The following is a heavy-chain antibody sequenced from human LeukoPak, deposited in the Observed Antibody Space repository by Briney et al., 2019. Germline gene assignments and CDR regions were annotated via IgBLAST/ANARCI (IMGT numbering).Heavy chain of an antibody. CDR3: ARGRDGYNLVDAFDI. Sequence: GGSLRLSCAASGFTFSSYAMNWVRQAPGKGLEWVSAISGSGGSTYYADSVKGRFTISRDNSKNTLYLQMNSLRAEDTAVYYCARGRDGYNLVDAFDIWGQGIMVTVSS. J-gene: IGHJ3*02. V-gene: IGHV3-23*01. CDR1: GFTFSSYA. CDR2: ISGSGGST. D-gene: IGHD5-24*01.